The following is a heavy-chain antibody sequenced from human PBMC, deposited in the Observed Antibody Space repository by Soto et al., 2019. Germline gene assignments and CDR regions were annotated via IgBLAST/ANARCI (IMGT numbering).Heavy chain of an antibody. CDR2: INGDGSGT. V-gene: IGHV3-74*01. Sequence: EVQLVESVGGLVQPGGSLRLSCAASGFTFSGSWMHWVRQAPGKGLVWVSRINGDGSGTSYADFVKGRFTISRDDAKNPLFLQMNGLRAEDTAVYYCARGIFGSGTANDYWGQGTLVTVSS. CDR1: GFTFSGSW. J-gene: IGHJ4*02. D-gene: IGHD3-10*01. CDR3: ARGIFGSGTANDY.